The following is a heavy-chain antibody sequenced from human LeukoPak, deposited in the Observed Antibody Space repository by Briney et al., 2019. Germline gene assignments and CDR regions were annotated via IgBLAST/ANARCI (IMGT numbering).Heavy chain of an antibody. CDR3: ASQSTRSPYPDFDY. CDR2: IIPIFGTA. D-gene: IGHD1-14*01. CDR1: GGTFSSYA. J-gene: IGHJ4*02. V-gene: IGHV1-69*13. Sequence: SVKVSCKASGGTFSSYAISWVRQAPGQGLEWMGGIIPIFGTANYAQKFQGRVTITADESTSSAYMELSSLRSEDTAVYYCASQSTRSPYPDFDYWGQGTLVTVSS.